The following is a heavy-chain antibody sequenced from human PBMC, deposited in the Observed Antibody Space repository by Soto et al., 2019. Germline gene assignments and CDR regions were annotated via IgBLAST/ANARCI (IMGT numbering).Heavy chain of an antibody. Sequence: QVQLVQSGAEVKKPGASVKVSCKVSGYSFITYGVSWVRQAPGQGLDWMGWISTYNGNTKYAERLQGRVNMTTDTTTSTAYMELRSLRYDDTAVYYCARGPTDYHDNSGNYFVDYWGQGTLVTVSS. D-gene: IGHD3-22*01. J-gene: IGHJ4*02. CDR3: ARGPTDYHDNSGNYFVDY. V-gene: IGHV1-18*01. CDR1: GYSFITYG. CDR2: ISTYNGNT.